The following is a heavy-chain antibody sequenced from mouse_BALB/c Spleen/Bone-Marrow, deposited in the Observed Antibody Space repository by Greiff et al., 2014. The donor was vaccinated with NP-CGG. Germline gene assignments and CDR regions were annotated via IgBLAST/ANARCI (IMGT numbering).Heavy chain of an antibody. V-gene: IGHV14-3*02. D-gene: IGHD1-1*01. CDR1: GFNIKDTY. CDR3: ARYYYGFYFDY. CDR2: IDPANGNT. Sequence: VQLKESGAELVKPGASVKSSCTASGFNIKDTYMHWVKQRPEQGLEWIGRIDPANGNTKYDPKFQGKATITADTSSNTAYLQLSSLTSEDTAVYYCARYYYGFYFDYWGQGTTLTVSS. J-gene: IGHJ2*01.